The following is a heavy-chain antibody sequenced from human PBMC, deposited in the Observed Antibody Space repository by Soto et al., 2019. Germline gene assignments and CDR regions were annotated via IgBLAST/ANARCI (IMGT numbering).Heavy chain of an antibody. Sequence: GGSLRLSCAASGFTFSSYGMHWVRQAPGKGLEWVAVIWYDGSNKYYADSVKGRFTISRDNSKNTLYLQMNSLRAEDTAVYYCARDQELGGWEFDYWGQGTLVTVSS. CDR3: ARDQELGGWEFDY. J-gene: IGHJ4*02. CDR2: IWYDGSNK. D-gene: IGHD6-19*01. V-gene: IGHV3-33*01. CDR1: GFTFSSYG.